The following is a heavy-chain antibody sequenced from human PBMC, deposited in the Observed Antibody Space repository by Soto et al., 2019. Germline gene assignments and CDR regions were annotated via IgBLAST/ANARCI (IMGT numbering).Heavy chain of an antibody. Sequence: EVQLLESGGGLVQPGGSLRLSCAASGFTFSTYAMSWVRQAPGKGLEWVSAISGSGGSTYYADSVKGRFTISRDNSKSTLYLQMNSLRADDPAVYYCAKDWRGRDAYNSDCYAFDILGQGTMVTLSS. D-gene: IGHD3-3*01. CDR1: GFTFSTYA. CDR3: AKDWRGRDAYNSDCYAFDI. J-gene: IGHJ3*02. V-gene: IGHV3-23*01. CDR2: ISGSGGST.